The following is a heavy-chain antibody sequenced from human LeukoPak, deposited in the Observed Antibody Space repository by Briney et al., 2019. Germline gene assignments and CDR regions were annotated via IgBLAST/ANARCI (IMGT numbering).Heavy chain of an antibody. J-gene: IGHJ4*02. CDR3: ATIVPDVPATLTFDF. V-gene: IGHV3-66*01. CDR1: GFTVRTNY. CDR2: IYSDGST. Sequence: GGSLRLSCAASGFTVRTNYMSWVRQVPGKGLGWVSVIYSDGSTYSADSVRGRFTISRDNSKNTVYLQMNSLRAEDTAVYYCATIVPDVPATLTFDFWGQGSLVTVSS. D-gene: IGHD2-15*01.